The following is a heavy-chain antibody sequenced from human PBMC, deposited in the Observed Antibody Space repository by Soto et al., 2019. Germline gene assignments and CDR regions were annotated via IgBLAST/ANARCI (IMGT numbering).Heavy chain of an antibody. D-gene: IGHD4-4*01. Sequence: ASVKVSCKVSGYTLTELSMHWVRQAPGKGLEWMGGFDPEDGETIYAQKFQGRVTITRDTSASTAYMELSSLRSEDTAVYYCARVGSTVTTVFDYWGQGTLVTVSS. CDR2: FDPEDGET. CDR3: ARVGSTVTTVFDY. J-gene: IGHJ4*02. CDR1: GYTLTELS. V-gene: IGHV1-24*01.